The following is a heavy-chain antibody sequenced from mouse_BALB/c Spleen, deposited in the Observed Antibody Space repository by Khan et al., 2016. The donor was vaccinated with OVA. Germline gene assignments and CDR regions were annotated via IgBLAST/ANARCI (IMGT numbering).Heavy chain of an antibody. CDR2: IYPGNSDT. V-gene: IGHV1-5*01. J-gene: IGHJ2*01. CDR1: GYTFTNYW. Sequence: VQLKQSGTVLARPGASVKMSCKASGYTFTNYWMHWVKQRPGQGLEWIGTIYPGNSDTNYNQKFTGKAKLTAVTSTSTAHMVLSSLQIEDSAVYYCARNGFGNDEIWDDWGQGTTLTVSS. D-gene: IGHD2-2*01. CDR3: ARNGFGNDEIWDD.